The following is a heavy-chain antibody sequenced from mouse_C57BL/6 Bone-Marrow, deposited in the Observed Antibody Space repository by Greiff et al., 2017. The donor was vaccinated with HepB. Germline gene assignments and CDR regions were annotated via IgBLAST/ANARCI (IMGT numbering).Heavy chain of an antibody. CDR2: IDPSDSYT. V-gene: IGHV1-59*01. Sequence: QVQLQQPGAELVRPGTSVKLSCKASGYTFTSYWMHWVKQRPGQGLEWIGVIDPSDSYTNYNQKFKGKATLTVDTSSSTAYMQLSSLTSEDSAVYYCARGGLTTVVDNYWGQGTTLTVSS. D-gene: IGHD1-1*01. CDR3: ARGGLTTVVDNY. J-gene: IGHJ2*01. CDR1: GYTFTSYW.